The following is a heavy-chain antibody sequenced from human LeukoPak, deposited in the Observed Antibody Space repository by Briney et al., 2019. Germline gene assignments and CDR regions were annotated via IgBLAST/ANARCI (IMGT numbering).Heavy chain of an antibody. CDR2: IKHDGSEK. D-gene: IGHD3-10*01. V-gene: IGHV3-7*03. Sequence: GGSLRLSCEASGINFSTYWMSWVRQAPGKGLEWVAYIKHDGSEKYYVDSVKGRFTISRDNAKNSLYLQMNSLRAEDTAVYYCARRGVLDHWGQGTLVTVSS. CDR1: GINFSTYW. J-gene: IGHJ4*02. CDR3: ARRGVLDH.